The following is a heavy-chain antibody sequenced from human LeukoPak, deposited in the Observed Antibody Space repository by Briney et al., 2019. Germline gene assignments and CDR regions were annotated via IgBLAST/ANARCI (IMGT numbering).Heavy chain of an antibody. Sequence: SETLSLTCTVSGVSIYSSTYYWAWIRQPTGKGLEFIGSIYYNENTYHNPSLKSRLTISVDTSTNHFSLRLTSVTAADTAIYYCARQLAAGNDAFDIWGQGTVVTVSS. V-gene: IGHV4-39*01. D-gene: IGHD2-15*01. CDR3: ARQLAAGNDAFDI. CDR1: GVSIYSSTYY. CDR2: IYYNENT. J-gene: IGHJ3*02.